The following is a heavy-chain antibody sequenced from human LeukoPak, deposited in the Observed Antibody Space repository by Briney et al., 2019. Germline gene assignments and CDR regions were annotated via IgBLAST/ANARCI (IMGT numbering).Heavy chain of an antibody. CDR3: ASGSYYDPPFFDY. V-gene: IGHV4-39*07. Sequence: NPSETLSLTCTVSGGSISSSSYYWGWIRQPPGKGLEWIGSIYYSGSTYYNPSLKSRVTISVDKSKNQFSLKLSSVTAADTAVYYCASGSYYDPPFFDYWGQGTLVTVSS. CDR2: IYYSGST. J-gene: IGHJ4*02. CDR1: GGSISSSSYY. D-gene: IGHD1-26*01.